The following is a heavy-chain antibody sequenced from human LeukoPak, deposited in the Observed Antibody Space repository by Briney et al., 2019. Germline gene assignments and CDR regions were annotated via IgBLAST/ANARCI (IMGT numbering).Heavy chain of an antibody. J-gene: IGHJ4*02. CDR2: IGEEKSGSWT. CDR3: AKAGVISGWDY. CDR1: GFTLSNYP. V-gene: IGHV3-23*01. D-gene: IGHD3-3*02. Sequence: GGSLRPSCAASGFTLSNYPMGWVRQAPGKGLEWLSAIGEEKSGSWTKSADSVKGRFTISRDNSENTLYLQMDSLTVEDTAVYYCAKAGVISGWDYWGQGVLVTVSS.